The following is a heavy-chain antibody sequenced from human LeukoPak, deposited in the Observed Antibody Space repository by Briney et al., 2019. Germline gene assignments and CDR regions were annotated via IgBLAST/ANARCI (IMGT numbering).Heavy chain of an antibody. V-gene: IGHV3-74*01. CDR1: GPAFNMYW. CDR3: TRNPDGLNWFDP. J-gene: IGHJ5*02. CDR2: IDRDGRRT. Sequence: GGSLRLSCVATGPAFNMYWMHWVRQAPGKGLVWVSHIDRDGRRTSYAASVKGRFTISRGNAKNTLHLQMNSLRVEDTAIYFCTRNPDGLNWFDPWGQGTLVTVSS. D-gene: IGHD1-14*01.